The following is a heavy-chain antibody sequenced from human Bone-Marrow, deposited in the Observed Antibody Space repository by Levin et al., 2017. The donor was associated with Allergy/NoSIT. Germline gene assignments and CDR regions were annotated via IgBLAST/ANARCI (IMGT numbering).Heavy chain of an antibody. CDR3: ARGGDFGGMHFFDL. CDR2: ISHAGTNI. J-gene: IGHJ4*02. Sequence: GESLKISCAASGFTCRSSTMHFVRQAPGKGLEWVAVISHAGTNIFYADTVKGRFTISRDNSKNTLYVQMNSLRAEDTAIYYCARGGDFGGMHFFDLWGQGTQVTVSS. CDR1: GFTCRSST. V-gene: IGHV3-30*04. D-gene: IGHD3-10*01.